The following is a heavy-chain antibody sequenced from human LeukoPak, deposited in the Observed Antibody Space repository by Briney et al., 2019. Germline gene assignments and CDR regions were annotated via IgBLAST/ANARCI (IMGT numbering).Heavy chain of an antibody. CDR3: ARDRDYGEDYYYGMDV. CDR2: IIPIFGTA. Sequence: ASVKVSCKASGGTFSSYAISWVRQAPGQGLEWMGGIIPIFGTANYAQKFQGRVTITADKSTSTAYMELSSLRSEDTAVYYCARDRDYGEDYYYGMDVWGKGTTVTVSS. CDR1: GGTFSSYA. D-gene: IGHD4-17*01. V-gene: IGHV1-69*06. J-gene: IGHJ6*04.